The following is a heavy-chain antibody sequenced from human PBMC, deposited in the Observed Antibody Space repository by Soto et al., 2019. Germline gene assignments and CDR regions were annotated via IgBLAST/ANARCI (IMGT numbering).Heavy chain of an antibody. V-gene: IGHV3-21*01. D-gene: IGHD2-15*01. Sequence: EVQLVESGGGLVKPGGSLRLSCAASGFTFSSYSMNWVRQAPGKGLEWVSSISSSSSYIYYADSVKGRFTISRDNAKNSLYLQMNSLRAEDTAVYYCARPGGSSLIATDAFDIWGQGQWSPSLQ. CDR3: ARPGGSSLIATDAFDI. CDR2: ISSSSSYI. CDR1: GFTFSSYS. J-gene: IGHJ3*02.